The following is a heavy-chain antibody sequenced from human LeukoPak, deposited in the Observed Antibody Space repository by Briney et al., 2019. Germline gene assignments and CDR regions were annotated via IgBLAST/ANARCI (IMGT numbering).Heavy chain of an antibody. V-gene: IGHV3-7*01. D-gene: IGHD6-13*01. CDR3: ARVRWYSSSWDYYYMDV. CDR1: GFTFSSYW. Sequence: GGSLRLSCAASGFTFSSYWMSWVRQAPGKGLEWVANIKQDGSEKYYVDSAKGRFTISRDNTKNSLYLQMNSLRAEDTAVYYCARVRWYSSSWDYYYMDVWGKGTTVTVSS. J-gene: IGHJ6*03. CDR2: IKQDGSEK.